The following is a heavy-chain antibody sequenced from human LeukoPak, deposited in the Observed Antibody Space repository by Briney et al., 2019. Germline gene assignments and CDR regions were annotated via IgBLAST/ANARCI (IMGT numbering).Heavy chain of an antibody. J-gene: IGHJ4*02. CDR3: ARDHSSSCQLLDY. D-gene: IGHD6-13*01. CDR1: GGTFSSYA. V-gene: IGHV1-18*01. CDR2: ISAYNGDT. Sequence: ASVKVSCKASGGTFSSYAISWVRQAPGQGLEWMGWISAYNGDTNYAQKFQGRFTMTTDTSTNTANMELRSLRSDDTAVYYCARDHSSSCQLLDYWGQGTLVTISS.